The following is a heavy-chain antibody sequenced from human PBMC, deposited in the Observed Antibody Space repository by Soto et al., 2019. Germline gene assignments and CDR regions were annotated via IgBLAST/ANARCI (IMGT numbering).Heavy chain of an antibody. D-gene: IGHD5-12*01. CDR1: GFTFSSYA. J-gene: IGHJ4*02. CDR2: ISGSGGST. CDR3: AKTGASSGYDYLPFDY. Sequence: PGGSLRLSCAASGFTFSSYAMSWVRQAPGKGLEWVSAISGSGGSTYYADSVKGRFTISRDNSKNTLYLQMNSLRAEDTAVYYCAKTGASSGYDYLPFDYWGQGTLVTVSS. V-gene: IGHV3-23*01.